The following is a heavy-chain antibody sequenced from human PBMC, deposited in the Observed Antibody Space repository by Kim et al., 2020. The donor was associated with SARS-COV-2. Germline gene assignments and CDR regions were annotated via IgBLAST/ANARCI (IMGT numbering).Heavy chain of an antibody. D-gene: IGHD2-15*01. Sequence: GGSLRLSCAASGFTFSSYWMSWVRQAPGKGLEWVANIKQDGSEKYYVDSVKGRFTISRDNAKNSLYLQMNSLRAEDTAVYYCARVRGYSGYGGGYCSGGSCYAFDYWGQGTLVTVSS. CDR2: IKQDGSEK. V-gene: IGHV3-7*01. J-gene: IGHJ4*02. CDR1: GFTFSSYW. CDR3: ARVRGYSGYGGGYCSGGSCYAFDY.